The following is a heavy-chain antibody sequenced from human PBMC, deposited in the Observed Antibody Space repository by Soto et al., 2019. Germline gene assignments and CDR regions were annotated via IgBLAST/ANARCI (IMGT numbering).Heavy chain of an antibody. CDR3: ARDIEENKLIYDALEF. CDR2: ISFNSGSI. V-gene: IGHV3-9*01. J-gene: IGHJ3*01. Sequence: PVGSLRLSCVASGFTFDDYAMHCVRQSPGKCLEWVSGISFNSGSIGYAESVKGRFTISRDNARNSLYLQMNSLRAEDTALYYCARDIEENKLIYDALEFWGQGTMVTVSS. D-gene: IGHD2-15*01. CDR1: GFTFDDYA.